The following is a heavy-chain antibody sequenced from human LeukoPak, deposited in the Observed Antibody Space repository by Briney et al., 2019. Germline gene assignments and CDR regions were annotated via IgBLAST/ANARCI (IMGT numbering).Heavy chain of an antibody. CDR1: GGSISSGSYY. V-gene: IGHV4-61*01. D-gene: IGHD2-21*02. CDR2: IYNTGST. J-gene: IGHJ4*02. CDR3: ANTAASAYFDD. Sequence: SQTLSLTCTVSGGSISSGSYYWSWIRQPPGKGLEWIGYIYNTGSTAYNPSLKSRVTMSVDVSKNQFSLKLNSVTGADTAVYYCANTAASAYFDDWGQGTLVTVSS.